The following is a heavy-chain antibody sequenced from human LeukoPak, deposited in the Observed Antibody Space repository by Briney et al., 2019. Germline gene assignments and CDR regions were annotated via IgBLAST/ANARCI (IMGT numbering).Heavy chain of an antibody. CDR1: GFTFSSYA. CDR3: ARDPAGFATSYDYVWGSYRRAPGSGRGPFDY. CDR2: LSYDGSNK. D-gene: IGHD3-16*02. V-gene: IGHV3-30-3*01. Sequence: GGSLRLSCAASGFTFSSYALHWVRQAPGKGLEWVAVLSYDGSNKYYAESVKGRFTISRDNSKNTLYLQMNSLRAEDTAVYYCARDPAGFATSYDYVWGSYRRAPGSGRGPFDYWGQGTLVTVSS. J-gene: IGHJ4*02.